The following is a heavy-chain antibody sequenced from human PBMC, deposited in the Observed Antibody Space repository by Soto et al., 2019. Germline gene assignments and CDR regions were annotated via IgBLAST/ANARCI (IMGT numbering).Heavy chain of an antibody. Sequence: PSETLSLTCTVSGGSISSSSYYWGWIRQPPGKGLEWIGSIYYSGSTYYNPSLKSRVTISVDTSKNQFSLKLSSVTAADTAVYYCARQCRYDFWSGYYTCYYYGMDVWGQGTTVTVSS. CDR2: IYYSGST. D-gene: IGHD3-3*01. V-gene: IGHV4-39*01. CDR3: ARQCRYDFWSGYYTCYYYGMDV. J-gene: IGHJ6*02. CDR1: GGSISSSSYY.